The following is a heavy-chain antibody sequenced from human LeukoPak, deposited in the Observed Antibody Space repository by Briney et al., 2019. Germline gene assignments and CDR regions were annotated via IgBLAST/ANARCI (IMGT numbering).Heavy chain of an antibody. CDR2: INPSGGST. CDR1: GYTFTSYY. V-gene: IGHV1-46*01. J-gene: IGHJ4*02. CDR3: TRDGRFSSGWSSRPAYYFDY. Sequence: ASVKVSCKASGYTFTSYYMHWVRQAPGQGLEWMGIINPSGGSTSYAQKFQGRVTMTRDMSTSTVYMELSSLRSEDTAVYYCTRDGRFSSGWSSRPAYYFDYWGQGTLVTVSS. D-gene: IGHD6-19*01.